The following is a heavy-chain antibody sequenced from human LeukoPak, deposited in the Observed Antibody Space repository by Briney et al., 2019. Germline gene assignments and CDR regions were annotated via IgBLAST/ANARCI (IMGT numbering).Heavy chain of an antibody. D-gene: IGHD2-15*01. CDR2: IYTSGST. CDR1: GGSISSYY. V-gene: IGHV4-4*07. J-gene: IGHJ3*02. Sequence: SETLSLTCTVSGGSISSYYWSWIRQPAGKGLEWIGRIYTSGSTNYNPSLKSRVTMSVDTSKNQFSLKLSSVTAADTAVYYCARNRKMGYCSGGSCYKPPAHAFDIWGQGTMVTVSS. CDR3: ARNRKMGYCSGGSCYKPPAHAFDI.